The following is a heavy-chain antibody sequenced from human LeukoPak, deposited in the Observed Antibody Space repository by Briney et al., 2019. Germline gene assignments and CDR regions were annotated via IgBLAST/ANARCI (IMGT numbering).Heavy chain of an antibody. V-gene: IGHV1-69*04. D-gene: IGHD1-7*01. CDR1: GGTFSSHA. CDR3: ARGFGTKPSPYDY. Sequence: ASVKVSCKASGGTFSSHAIGWVRQAPGQGLEWMGRIIPILGIANYAQKFQGRVTITADKSTSTAYMELSSLRSEDTAVYYCARGFGTKPSPYDYWGQGTLVTVSS. J-gene: IGHJ4*02. CDR2: IIPILGIA.